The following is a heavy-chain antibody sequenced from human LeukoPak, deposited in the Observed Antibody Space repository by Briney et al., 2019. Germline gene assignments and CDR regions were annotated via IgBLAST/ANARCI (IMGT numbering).Heavy chain of an antibody. CDR2: IYYSGST. V-gene: IGHV4-39*01. CDR1: GGSISSSSYY. J-gene: IGHJ4*02. Sequence: SETLSLTCTVSGGSISSSSYYWGWIRQPPGKGLEWIGSIYYSGSTYYNPSLKSRVTISVDTSKNQFSLKLSSVTAADTAVYYCALSTYYYDSSGYYLYYFDYWGQGTLVTVPS. D-gene: IGHD3-22*01. CDR3: ALSTYYYDSSGYYLYYFDY.